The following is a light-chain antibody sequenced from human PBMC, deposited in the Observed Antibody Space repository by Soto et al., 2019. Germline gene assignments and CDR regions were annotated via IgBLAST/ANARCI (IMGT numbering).Light chain of an antibody. Sequence: QSALTQPASVSGSPGQSITISCTGNSSDVGSYNLVSWYQQHPGKAPKLMIYEGSKRPSGVSNRFSGSKSGNTASLTISGLQDEDEADYYCCSYAGSSSHVVFGGGTKLTVL. CDR2: EGS. CDR3: CSYAGSSSHVV. V-gene: IGLV2-23*01. CDR1: SSDVGSYNL. J-gene: IGLJ2*01.